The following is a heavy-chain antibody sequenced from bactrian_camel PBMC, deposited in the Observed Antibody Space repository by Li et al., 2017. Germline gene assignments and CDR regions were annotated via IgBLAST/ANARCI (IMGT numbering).Heavy chain of an antibody. V-gene: IGHV3S53*01. D-gene: IGHD2*01. CDR2: IKRDGST. CDR1: GLGYNNNY. Sequence: HVQLVESGGGSVQAGGSLRLSCAASGLGYNNNYCMAWFRQAPGKQRERVGWIKRDGSTMYVDSVKGRFTISEDTTKNTLSLQMNSLKPEDTAMYYCAAGARRSQYDKNNGIVPGYADFGYWGRGTQVTVS. J-gene: IGHJ4*01. CDR3: AAGARRSQYDKNNGIVPGYADFGY.